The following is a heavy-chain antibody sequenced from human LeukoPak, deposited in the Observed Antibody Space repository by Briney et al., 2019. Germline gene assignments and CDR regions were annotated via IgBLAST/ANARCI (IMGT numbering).Heavy chain of an antibody. V-gene: IGHV3-23*01. CDR1: GFTFGSSW. CDR2: ITKSGDST. D-gene: IGHD3-9*01. Sequence: HPGGSLRLSCAASGFTFGSSWMHWVRRAPGKGLEWVSTITKSGDSTYYVDSVKGRFTISRDNSKNTLYLQMNSLRAEDTAKYYCTEDYCGKFCSAVWGQGTTVTVSS. J-gene: IGHJ6*02. CDR3: TEDYCGKFCSAV.